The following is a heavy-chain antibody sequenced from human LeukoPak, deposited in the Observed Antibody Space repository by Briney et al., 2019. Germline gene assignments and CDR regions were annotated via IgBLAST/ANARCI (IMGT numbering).Heavy chain of an antibody. J-gene: IGHJ4*02. D-gene: IGHD6-19*01. CDR2: ISYDGSNK. V-gene: IGHV3-30*18. Sequence: GGSLRLSCAASGFTFSSYGMRWVRQAPGKGLEWVAVISYDGSNKYYADSVKGRFTISRDNSKNTLYLQMNSLRAEDTAVYYCAKDQWLVSYYFDYWGQGTLVTVSS. CDR1: GFTFSSYG. CDR3: AKDQWLVSYYFDY.